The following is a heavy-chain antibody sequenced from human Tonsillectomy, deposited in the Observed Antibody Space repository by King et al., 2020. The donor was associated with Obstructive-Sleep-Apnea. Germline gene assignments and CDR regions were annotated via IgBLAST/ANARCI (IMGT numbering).Heavy chain of an antibody. D-gene: IGHD3-22*01. J-gene: IGHJ3*01. CDR3: ARGFYDSSGEDDALDF. Sequence: QLQESGPGLVKPSETLSLTCKVSGGSISSDGYYWTWIRQHPGKGLEWIGYIYYSGNTYYSPSLKSRVSMSVDTSENQFSLKLTSVPAADTAVYFCARGFYDSSGEDDALDFWGHGTKVTVSS. V-gene: IGHV4-31*03. CDR2: IYYSGNT. CDR1: GGSISSDGYY.